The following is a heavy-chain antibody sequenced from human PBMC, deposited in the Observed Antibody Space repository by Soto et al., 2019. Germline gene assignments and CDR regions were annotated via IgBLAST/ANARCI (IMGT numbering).Heavy chain of an antibody. CDR1: GGSVTSSEYY. J-gene: IGHJ6*01. D-gene: IGHD4-17*01. V-gene: IGHV4-39*01. CDR3: ASYGREHYYGMDV. Sequence: QLQLQGSGPGLVKPSETLSLTCTVFGGSVTSSEYYWGWIRQPPGKELEWMGSIDNSGSTYYNPSLKSRLSISADTSHNQFSLRLNSVTAADTAVYYCASYGREHYYGMDVWDQGTTVTVSS. CDR2: IDNSGST.